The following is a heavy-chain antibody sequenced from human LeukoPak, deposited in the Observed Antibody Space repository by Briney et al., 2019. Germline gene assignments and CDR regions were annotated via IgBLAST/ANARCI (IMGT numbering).Heavy chain of an antibody. CDR3: ARDLYDSSESAFDI. D-gene: IGHD3-22*01. CDR2: IWFDGSNK. Sequence: GGSLRLSCAASGFTFSSYGMHWVRQAPGKGLEWVAVIWFDGSNKYYADSVKGRFTISRDNSKNTLYLQMNSLRAEDTAVYYCARDLYDSSESAFDIWGQGTMVTVSS. CDR1: GFTFSSYG. J-gene: IGHJ3*02. V-gene: IGHV3-33*01.